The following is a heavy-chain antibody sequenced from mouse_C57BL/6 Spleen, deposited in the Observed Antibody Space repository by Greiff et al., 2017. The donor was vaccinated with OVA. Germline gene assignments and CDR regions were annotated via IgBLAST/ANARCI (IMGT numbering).Heavy chain of an antibody. D-gene: IGHD2-12*01. CDR2: IHPNSGST. V-gene: IGHV1-64*01. J-gene: IGHJ2*01. CDR1: GYTFTSYW. Sequence: QVQLKQPGAELVKPGASVKLSCKASGYTFTSYWMHWVKQRPGTGLEWIGMIHPNSGSTNYNEKFKSKATLTVDKSSSTAYMQLSSLTSEASAVYYCESSVTTAFFDYWGQGTTLTVSS. CDR3: ESSVTTAFFDY.